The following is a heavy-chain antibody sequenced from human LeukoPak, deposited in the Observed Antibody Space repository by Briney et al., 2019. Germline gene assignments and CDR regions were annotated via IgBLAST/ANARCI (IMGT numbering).Heavy chain of an antibody. CDR3: AILEEMFGSGYYSRYYYYYYMDV. CDR2: ISAYNGNT. V-gene: IGHV1-18*01. D-gene: IGHD3-3*01. CDR1: GYTFTSYG. J-gene: IGHJ6*03. Sequence: GASVKVSCKASGYTFTSYGISWVRQAPGQGLEWMGWISAYNGNTNYAQKLQGRVTMTTDTSTSTAYMELRSLRSDDTAVYYCAILEEMFGSGYYSRYYYYYYMDVWGKGTTVTVSS.